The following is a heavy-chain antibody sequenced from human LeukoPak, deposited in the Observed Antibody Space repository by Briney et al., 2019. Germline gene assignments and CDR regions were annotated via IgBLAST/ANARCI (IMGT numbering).Heavy chain of an antibody. CDR1: GGSISSGDYY. J-gene: IGHJ4*02. V-gene: IGHV4-30-4*01. CDR2: IYYSGST. Sequence: SETLSLTCTVSGGSISSGDYYWSWIRQPPGKGLEWIGYIYYSGSTYYNPSLESRVTISVDTSKNQFSLKLSSVTAADTAVYYCARDLLNEGNHLDYWGQGTLVTVSS. CDR3: ARDLLNEGNHLDY. D-gene: IGHD4-23*01.